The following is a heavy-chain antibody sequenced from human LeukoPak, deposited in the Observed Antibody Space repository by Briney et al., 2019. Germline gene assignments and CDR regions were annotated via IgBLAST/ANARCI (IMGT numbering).Heavy chain of an antibody. CDR2: IYYSGST. CDR3: ARLGRYGDVPFGY. J-gene: IGHJ4*02. V-gene: IGHV4-39*01. CDR1: GGSISSSSYY. Sequence: PSETLSLTCIVSGGSISSSSYYWGWIRQPPGKGLEWIGSIYYSGSTYYNPSLKSRVTISVDTSKNQFSLKLSSVTAADTAVYYCARLGRYGDVPFGYWGQGTLVTVSS. D-gene: IGHD4-17*01.